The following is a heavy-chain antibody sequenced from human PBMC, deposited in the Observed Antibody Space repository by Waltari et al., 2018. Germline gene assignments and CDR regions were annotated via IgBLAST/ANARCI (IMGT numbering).Heavy chain of an antibody. CDR2: ISSSGSTI. D-gene: IGHD3-10*01. CDR3: TRPPGDRRRDY. CDR1: GFSFSYTY. V-gene: IGHV3-11*01. Sequence: QVQLVDSGGGWVKPGGSLRLSRAASGFSFSYTYLGWIRQAPGKGLEWISYISSSGSTIYYTDSVKGRFSISRDNGKNSLYLQMNSLRVEDTAVYYCTRPPGDRRRDYWGQGTLVTVSS. J-gene: IGHJ4*02.